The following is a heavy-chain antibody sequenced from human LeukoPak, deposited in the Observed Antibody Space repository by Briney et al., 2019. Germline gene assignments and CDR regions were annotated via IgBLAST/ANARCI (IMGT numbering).Heavy chain of an antibody. D-gene: IGHD6-13*01. V-gene: IGHV3-23*01. Sequence: PGGSLRLSCAASGFTFSNYGMSWVRQAPGKGLEWVSVISGRGDSTYYADSVKGRFTISRDNAKNTLYLQMNSLRAEDTAVYYCARDPYSSSWPRRGNWFDPWGQGTLVTVSS. J-gene: IGHJ5*02. CDR2: ISGRGDST. CDR3: ARDPYSSSWPRRGNWFDP. CDR1: GFTFSNYG.